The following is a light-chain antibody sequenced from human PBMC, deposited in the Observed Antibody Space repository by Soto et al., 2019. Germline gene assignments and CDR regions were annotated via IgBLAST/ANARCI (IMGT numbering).Light chain of an antibody. V-gene: IGKV3-11*01. J-gene: IGKJ5*01. Sequence: EIVMTQSPATLSVSPGERATLSCRASQNVGIDLAWFQQKPGQAPRLLIYGTSIRATGIPARFSGSGSGTDFTLTISSLEPEDFAVYYCQQRSDWPRITFGQGTRLEI. CDR3: QQRSDWPRIT. CDR1: QNVGID. CDR2: GTS.